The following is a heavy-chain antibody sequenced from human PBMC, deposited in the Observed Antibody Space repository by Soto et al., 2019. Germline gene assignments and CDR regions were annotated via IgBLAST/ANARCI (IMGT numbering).Heavy chain of an antibody. V-gene: IGHV4-59*08. CDR3: ARYTRDGYYFES. CDR1: AGLLITFY. J-gene: IGHJ4*02. Sequence: QTLPHTCTGSAGLLITFYWSWIRQPPGRGLEWIGFIYYAGSTKYNPSLNSRVTISVDTSKNQFSLTVTSVTAADTAVYYCARYTRDGYYFESWGQG. CDR2: IYYAGST. D-gene: IGHD1-26*01.